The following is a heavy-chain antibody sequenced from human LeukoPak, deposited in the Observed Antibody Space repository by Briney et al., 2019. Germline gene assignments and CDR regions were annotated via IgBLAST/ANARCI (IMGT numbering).Heavy chain of an antibody. D-gene: IGHD4-17*01. CDR1: GYTFTGYY. CDR2: IYPNSGGT. V-gene: IGHV1-2*02. CDR3: ARDTPLGYGYFDRRINWFDP. J-gene: IGHJ5*02. Sequence: ASVKVSCKASGYTFTGYYMHWVRQAPGQGLEWMGWIYPNSGGTNYAQKFQGRVTMTRDTSISTAYMELSRLRSDDTAVYYCARDTPLGYGYFDRRINWFDPWGQGTLVTVYS.